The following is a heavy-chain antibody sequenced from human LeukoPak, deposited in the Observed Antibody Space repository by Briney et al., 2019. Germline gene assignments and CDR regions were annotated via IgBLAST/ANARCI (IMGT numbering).Heavy chain of an antibody. CDR2: ITSGSRHI. CDR3: ARDPYSGSYGADYYYYMDV. Sequence: PGGSLRLSCAASGFTFSSYNMNWVRQTPGQGLEWVSSITSGSRHIYYADSVKGRFTISRDNAKSSLYLQMNSLRAEDTAVYYCARDPYSGSYGADYYYYMDVWGKGTTVTISS. V-gene: IGHV3-21*01. J-gene: IGHJ6*03. D-gene: IGHD1-26*01. CDR1: GFTFSSYN.